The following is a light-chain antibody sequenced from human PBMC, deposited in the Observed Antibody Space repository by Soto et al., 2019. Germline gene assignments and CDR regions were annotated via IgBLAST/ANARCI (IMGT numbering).Light chain of an antibody. CDR1: QAVNNNY. CDR3: RQYGSSPVT. V-gene: IGKV3-20*01. Sequence: EIVLTQSPGTLSLSPGERVTLSCRASQAVNNNYLAWYQQIPGQAPRLLIYGASNRATGIPGRFGGSGSGTDFTLTISRLEPEDFAMYYCRQYGSSPVTFGGGTKVDIK. J-gene: IGKJ4*01. CDR2: GAS.